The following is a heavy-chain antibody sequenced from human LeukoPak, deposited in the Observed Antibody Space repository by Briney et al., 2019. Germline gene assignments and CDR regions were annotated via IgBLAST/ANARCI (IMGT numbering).Heavy chain of an antibody. CDR3: TTDRSRYYYMDV. CDR2: IKSKTDGGTT. J-gene: IGHJ6*03. Sequence: GGSLRLSCAASGFAFSDHYIDWVRQAPGKGLEWVGRIKSKTDGGTTDYAAPVKGRFTISRDDSKNTLYLQMNSLKTEDTAVYYCTTDRSRYYYMDVWGKGTTVTVSS. D-gene: IGHD2/OR15-2a*01. CDR1: GFAFSDHY. V-gene: IGHV3-15*01.